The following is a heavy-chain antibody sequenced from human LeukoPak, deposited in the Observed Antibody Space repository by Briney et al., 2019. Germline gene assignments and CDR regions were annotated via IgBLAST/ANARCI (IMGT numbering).Heavy chain of an antibody. D-gene: IGHD7-27*01. J-gene: IGHJ3*02. CDR2: INHSGST. CDR3: ARGRSNWGDAFDI. CDR1: GGSFSGYY. V-gene: IGHV4-34*01. Sequence: SETLSLTCAVYGGSFSGYYWSWIRQPPGKGLEWIGDINHSGSTNYNPALKSRVTISVDTYKNQYCLRLSAVTAADTAVYYCARGRSNWGDAFDIWGQGTMVTVSS.